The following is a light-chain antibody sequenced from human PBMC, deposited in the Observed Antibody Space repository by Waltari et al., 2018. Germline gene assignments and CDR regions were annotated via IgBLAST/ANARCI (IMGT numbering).Light chain of an antibody. CDR3: QQHYSPPNT. CDR1: QSISSY. J-gene: IGKJ2*01. CDR2: AAS. Sequence: DIQMTQSPSSLSASVGDRVTITCRASQSISSYLNWYQQKPGKAPKLLIYAASSLQSGVPSRFSGSGSGTDFTLTISSLQPEDVAVYYCQQHYSPPNTFGQGTKLEIK. V-gene: IGKV1-39*01.